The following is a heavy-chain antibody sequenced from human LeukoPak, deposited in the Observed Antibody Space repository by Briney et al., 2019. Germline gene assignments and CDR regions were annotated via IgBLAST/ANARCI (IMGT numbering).Heavy chain of an antibody. CDR1: GFTFSKYW. V-gene: IGHV3-7*03. D-gene: IGHD3-16*02. Sequence: PGGSLRLSCVASGFTFSKYWMTWVRQAPGKGLEWVANIRGDGSVKYLLDSVKGRCTISRDNSKNTLYLQMNSLRAEDTAVYYCAKDFPYDYVWGSYRYEARGVWGQGTLVTVSS. CDR3: AKDFPYDYVWGSYRYEARGV. CDR2: IRGDGSVK. J-gene: IGHJ4*02.